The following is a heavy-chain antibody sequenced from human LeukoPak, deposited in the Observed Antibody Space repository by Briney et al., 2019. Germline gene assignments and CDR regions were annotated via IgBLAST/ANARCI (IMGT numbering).Heavy chain of an antibody. CDR3: AKWDIVVVTATDAPFDP. CDR2: ISGSGGST. CDR1: GFTFSSYA. J-gene: IGHJ5*02. V-gene: IGHV3-23*01. D-gene: IGHD2-21*02. Sequence: GGSLRLSCAASGFTFSSYAMSWVRQAPGKGLEWVSAISGSGGSTYYADSVKGRFTISRDNSKNTLYLQMNSLRAEDTAVYYCAKWDIVVVTATDAPFDPWGQGTLVTVSS.